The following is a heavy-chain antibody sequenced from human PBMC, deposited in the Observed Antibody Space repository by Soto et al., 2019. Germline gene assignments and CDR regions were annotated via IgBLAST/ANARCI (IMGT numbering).Heavy chain of an antibody. CDR1: GFTFSSYG. J-gene: IGHJ4*02. Sequence: GGSLRLSCAASGFTFSSYGMHWVRQAPGKGLEWVAVIWYDGSNKYYADSVKGRFTISRDNSKNTLYLQMNSLRAEDTAVYYCATVYGDYSALDYWGQGTLVTVSS. V-gene: IGHV3-33*01. D-gene: IGHD4-17*01. CDR3: ATVYGDYSALDY. CDR2: IWYDGSNK.